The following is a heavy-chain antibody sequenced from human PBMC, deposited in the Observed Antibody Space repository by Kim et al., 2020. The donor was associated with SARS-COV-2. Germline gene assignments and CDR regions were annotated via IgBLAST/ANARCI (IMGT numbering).Heavy chain of an antibody. J-gene: IGHJ3*02. CDR3: VRENHWAFYI. Sequence: VGSLRLSCATSGFTLSIYSMNWVRQSPGKGLEWVSHISGSGTITKHADSVRGRFTISRDNAKNSLFLQMNGLRAEDTAVYYFVRENHWAFYIWCQGTLV. CDR1: GFTLSIYS. CDR2: ISGSGTIT. V-gene: IGHV3-48*04.